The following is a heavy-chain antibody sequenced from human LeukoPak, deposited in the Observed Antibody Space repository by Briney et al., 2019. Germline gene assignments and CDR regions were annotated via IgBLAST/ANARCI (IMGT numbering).Heavy chain of an antibody. Sequence: SGGSLRLSCAASGFTFNNAWMSWVRQAPGKGLEWVGRVKRRTDGGTTHYAAPVKDRFTNSRDDSENTLYLQMNSLETEDTAVYYCTTEGYTYGHHSFDIWGQGTMVTVSS. J-gene: IGHJ3*02. D-gene: IGHD5-18*01. CDR2: VKRRTDGGTT. CDR3: TTEGYTYGHHSFDI. V-gene: IGHV3-15*01. CDR1: GFTFNNAW.